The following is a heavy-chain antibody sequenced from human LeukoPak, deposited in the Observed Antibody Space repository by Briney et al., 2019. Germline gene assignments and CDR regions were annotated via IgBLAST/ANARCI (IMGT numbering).Heavy chain of an antibody. CDR3: VRDGCSQTSCHRADFDY. D-gene: IGHD2-2*01. CDR2: ISEDGSEK. V-gene: IGHV3-7*01. J-gene: IGHJ4*02. Sequence: PGGSLRLSCAASGFTFSNYWMSWVRQAPGKGLEWVGQISEDGSEKYYVDSVKGRFALSRDNAKNSVYLQMNSLGAEDTAVYHCVRDGCSQTSCHRADFDYWGLGALVTVSS. CDR1: GFTFSNYW.